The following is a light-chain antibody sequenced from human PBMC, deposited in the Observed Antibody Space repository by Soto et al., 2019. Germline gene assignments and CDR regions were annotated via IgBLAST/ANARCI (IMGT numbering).Light chain of an antibody. CDR1: QSVRSSY. CDR3: QQYGHSIT. V-gene: IGKV3-20*01. CDR2: GTY. J-gene: IGKJ4*01. Sequence: EIVLTQSPGIVSLSPGERATLSCRASQSVRSSYLAWYQQKFGQAPRLLIYGTYIRAAGIPDRFSGSGSGTDFTLTISRLEPEDFALYYCQQYGHSITFGGGTKVEIK.